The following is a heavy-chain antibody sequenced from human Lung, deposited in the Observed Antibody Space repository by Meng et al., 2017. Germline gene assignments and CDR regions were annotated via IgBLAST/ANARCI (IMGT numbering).Heavy chain of an antibody. J-gene: IGHJ4*02. CDR2: IRGDGGSI. CDR1: GFTFRSYW. V-gene: IGHV3-74*03. CDR3: ARESGYFEY. Sequence: EVQRGESGGGPVQPGGSLGLSVAASGFTFRSYWMPWVRQAPGKGLVWVSRIRGDGGSIVYADSVKGRFTISRDNAKNTLFLQMNSLRAEDTAVYYCARESGYFEYWGQGILVTVSS.